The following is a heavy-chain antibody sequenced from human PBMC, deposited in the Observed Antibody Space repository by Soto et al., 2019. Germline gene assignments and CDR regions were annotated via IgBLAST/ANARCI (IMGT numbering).Heavy chain of an antibody. Sequence: QVQLQESGPGLVKPSETLSLTCTVSGGSISSYYWSWIRQPPGKGLEWIGYIYYSGNTNYNPSLKRRVTISVDTSKNQFSLKLSSVTAADTAVYYCARRVTRDVHFDLWGRGTLVTVSS. CDR2: IYYSGNT. V-gene: IGHV4-59*08. D-gene: IGHD7-27*01. CDR1: GGSISSYY. J-gene: IGHJ2*01. CDR3: ARRVTRDVHFDL.